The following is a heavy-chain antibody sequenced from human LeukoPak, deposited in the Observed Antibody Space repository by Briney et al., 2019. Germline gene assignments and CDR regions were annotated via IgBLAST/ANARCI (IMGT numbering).Heavy chain of an antibody. CDR3: ARDAYGDYGALGY. CDR1: GGSISSYY. CDR2: IYYSGST. V-gene: IGHV4-59*01. D-gene: IGHD4-17*01. J-gene: IGHJ4*02. Sequence: PSETLSLTCTVSGGSISSYYWSWIRQPPGKGLEWIGYIYYSGSTNYNPSLKSRVTISVDTSKNQFSLKLSSVTAADTAVYYCARDAYGDYGALGYWGQGTLVTVSS.